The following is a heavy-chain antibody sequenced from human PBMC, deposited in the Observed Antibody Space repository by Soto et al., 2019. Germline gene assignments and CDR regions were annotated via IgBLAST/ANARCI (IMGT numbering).Heavy chain of an antibody. CDR3: DTSIKVFGLLIPPFDP. J-gene: IGHJ5*02. CDR1: GGSVNGYY. D-gene: IGHD3-3*01. CDR2: INHTGGT. Sequence: PSETLSLTCAVYGGSVNGYYWNWIRQPPGKGLEWIGEINHTGGTHYNPSLKSRVTMSVDTSKNQFSLRLSTVTAADTAIYYCDTSIKVFGLLIPPFDPWGQGTQVTVSS. V-gene: IGHV4-34*01.